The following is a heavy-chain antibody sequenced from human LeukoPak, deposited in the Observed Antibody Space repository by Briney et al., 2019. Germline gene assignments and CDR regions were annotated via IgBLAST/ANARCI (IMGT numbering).Heavy chain of an antibody. CDR2: IYYSGST. CDR1: GGSFSSSSYY. D-gene: IGHD6-19*01. Sequence: SETLSLTCTVSGGSFSSSSYYWGWLRQPPGAGLEWIGSIYYSGSTYYNPSLKSRVTISVDTSKNQFSLKLSSVTAADTAVYYCTQSSGWTEYWGQGSLVTVSS. V-gene: IGHV4-39*01. J-gene: IGHJ4*02. CDR3: TQSSGWTEY.